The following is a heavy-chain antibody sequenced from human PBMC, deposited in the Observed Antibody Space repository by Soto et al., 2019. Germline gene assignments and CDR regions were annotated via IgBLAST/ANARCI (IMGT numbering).Heavy chain of an antibody. D-gene: IGHD2-21*02. Sequence: SETLSLTCTVSGGSISGYYWSWIRQPPGKGLEWIGNVYYSGGAKYNPSVKRRVSISVDTSKNQFSLNLSSVTAADTAVYYCTRDGDGRMTTNPYYYYGMDVLGPGITVTVSS. J-gene: IGHJ6*02. CDR1: GGSISGYY. CDR3: TRDGDGRMTTNPYYYYGMDV. V-gene: IGHV4-59*01. CDR2: VYYSGGA.